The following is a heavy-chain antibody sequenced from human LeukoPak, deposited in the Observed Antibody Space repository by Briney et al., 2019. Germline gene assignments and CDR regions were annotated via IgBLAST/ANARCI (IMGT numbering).Heavy chain of an antibody. CDR3: ATGVPGAYRIIY. CDR1: GLTVTSNY. Sequence: GGSLRLSCVASGLTVTSNYMSWVRQAPGKGLQWVSDIYSGGDTFYADSVKGRFIVSRHNSKHTLYLQMNSLRAEDTAVYYGATGVPGAYRIIYWGQGNLVTVSS. D-gene: IGHD7-27*01. V-gene: IGHV3-53*01. CDR2: IYSGGDT. J-gene: IGHJ4*02.